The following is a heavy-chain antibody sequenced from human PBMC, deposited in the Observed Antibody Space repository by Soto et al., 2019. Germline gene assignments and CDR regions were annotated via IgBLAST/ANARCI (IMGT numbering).Heavy chain of an antibody. CDR1: GYSFTSYW. Sequence: GESLKISCKGSGYSFTSYWIGWVRQMPGKSLEWMGIIYPGDSDTRYSLSFQGQVTISADKSISTAYLQWSSLKASDTAMYYCARGSYPVLRFLEWLPGAFDIWGQGTMVTVSS. V-gene: IGHV5-51*01. J-gene: IGHJ3*02. CDR3: ARGSYPVLRFLEWLPGAFDI. CDR2: IYPGDSDT. D-gene: IGHD3-3*01.